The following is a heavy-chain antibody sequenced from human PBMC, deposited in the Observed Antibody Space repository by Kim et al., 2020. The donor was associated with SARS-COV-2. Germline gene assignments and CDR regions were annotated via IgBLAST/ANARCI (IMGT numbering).Heavy chain of an antibody. CDR3: SRTGAVDY. V-gene: IGHV3-30*04. Sequence: GGSLRLSCTASGFTFSSYAMHWVRQAPGKGLEWIAVISNEGRNKYTAYAATVRCRISIASDEYKRNVQLNINSPKTTAMYVCSRTGAVDYCG. CDR1: GFTFSSYA. J-gene: IGHJ4*01. D-gene: IGHD1-1*01. CDR2: ISNEGRNK.